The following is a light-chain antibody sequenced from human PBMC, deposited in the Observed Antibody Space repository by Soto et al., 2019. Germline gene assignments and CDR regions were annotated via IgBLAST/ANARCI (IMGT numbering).Light chain of an antibody. CDR2: DAS. V-gene: IGKV3-11*01. J-gene: IGKJ5*01. CDR3: KRPSTWPPGIT. Sequence: QCPATQSFSPGERATLSCSAIQSVTTYLAWYQQKPGQAPRLLIYDASTMATGIPARYSGSGPSTDFTLTIITLAPEDVALYHSKRPSTWPPGITFGHGTRLEIK. CDR1: QSVTTY.